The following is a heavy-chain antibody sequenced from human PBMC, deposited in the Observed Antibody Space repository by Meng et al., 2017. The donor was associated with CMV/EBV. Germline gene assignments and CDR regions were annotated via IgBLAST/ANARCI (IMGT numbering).Heavy chain of an antibody. Sequence: ASVKVSCKASGYTFTGYYMHWVRQAPGQGLEWMGWINPNSGGTNYAQKFQGRVTMTRDTSISTAYMELSRLRSDDPAVYYCARETYYYDSSGYYYSNWGQGTLVTVSS. CDR2: INPNSGGT. CDR3: ARETYYYDSSGYYYSN. J-gene: IGHJ4*02. D-gene: IGHD3-22*01. CDR1: GYTFTGYY. V-gene: IGHV1-2*02.